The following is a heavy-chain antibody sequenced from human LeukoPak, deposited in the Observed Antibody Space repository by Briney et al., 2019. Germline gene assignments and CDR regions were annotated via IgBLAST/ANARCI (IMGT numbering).Heavy chain of an antibody. CDR2: ISGGGGST. V-gene: IGHV3-23*01. J-gene: IGHJ3*02. Sequence: GGSLRLSCAASGFTFSSFAMSWVRQSPGKGLEWVSAISGGGGSTYYADSVKGRFTISRDNSKNTLSLQMNSLRAEDTAVYYCAKERGPFDAFDIWGQGTMVTVSS. CDR3: AKERGPFDAFDI. CDR1: GFTFSSFA.